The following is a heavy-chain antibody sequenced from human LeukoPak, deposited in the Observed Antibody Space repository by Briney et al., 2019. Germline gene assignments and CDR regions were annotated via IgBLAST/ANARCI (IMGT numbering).Heavy chain of an antibody. CDR1: GLSVSSNF. CDR2: ISGSGDAT. Sequence: GGSLRLSCAATGLSVSSNFMSWVRQAPGKGLEWVSAISGSGDATKNADSVKGRFTISRDKSKNTLYLQMNSLRAEDTAVYYCAKSDCGGDGCKLLNYWGQGTLVTVSS. J-gene: IGHJ4*02. CDR3: AKSDCGGDGCKLLNY. V-gene: IGHV3-23*01. D-gene: IGHD2-21*01.